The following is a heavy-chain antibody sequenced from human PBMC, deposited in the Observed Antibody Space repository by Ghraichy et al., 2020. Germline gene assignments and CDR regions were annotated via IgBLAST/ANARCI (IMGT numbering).Heavy chain of an antibody. V-gene: IGHV4-39*02. J-gene: IGHJ4*02. CDR3: ARESSGSPSPHY. CDR2: IYYSGSS. Sequence: SETLSLTCTVSGGSISSSSYYWGWIRQPPGKGLEWIGSIYYSGSSYYNPSLKSRITISVDTSKNHFSLKVRSVTAADTAVYYCARESSGSPSPHYWGQGTLVTVSS. CDR1: GGSISSSSYY. D-gene: IGHD1-26*01.